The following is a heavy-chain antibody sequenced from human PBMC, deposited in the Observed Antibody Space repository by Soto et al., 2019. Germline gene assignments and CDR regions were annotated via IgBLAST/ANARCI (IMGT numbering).Heavy chain of an antibody. V-gene: IGHV1-18*01. D-gene: IGHD6-6*01. CDR2: ISTYNGNT. CDR3: ATRYSGSSWLDP. Sequence: ASVKVSCKASGYTFSSSGITWVRQAHGQGLEWMGWISTYNGNTNYAQKLLGRVTMTTDTSTRTAYMELRSLKSDDTAVYYCATRYSGSSWLDPWGQGTMVTV. J-gene: IGHJ5*02. CDR1: GYTFSSSG.